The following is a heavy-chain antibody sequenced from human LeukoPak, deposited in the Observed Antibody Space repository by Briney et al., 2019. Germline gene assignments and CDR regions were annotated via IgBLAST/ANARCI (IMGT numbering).Heavy chain of an antibody. CDR3: ARGGHDFWSGYPFDY. J-gene: IGHJ4*02. V-gene: IGHV1-8*01. Sequence: ASVKVSCKASGYTFTSYDINWVRQPTGQGLEWMGLMNPNSGNTGYAQQFQGRVTSTRNPPISTAYLELSSLRSEDTAVYYCARGGHDFWSGYPFDYWGQGTLVTVSS. D-gene: IGHD3-3*01. CDR1: GYTFTSYD. CDR2: MNPNSGNT.